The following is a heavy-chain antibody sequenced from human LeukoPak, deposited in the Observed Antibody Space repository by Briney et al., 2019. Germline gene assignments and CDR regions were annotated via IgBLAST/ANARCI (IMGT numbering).Heavy chain of an antibody. Sequence: SETLSLTCTVSGGSISSSSYYWGWIRQPPGKGLEWIGSIYYSGSTYYNPSLKSRVTISVDTSKNQFSLKLRSVTAADTAVYYCLCYDSSGYYYFDYWGQGTLVTVSS. V-gene: IGHV4-39*01. D-gene: IGHD3-22*01. CDR2: IYYSGST. CDR1: GGSISSSSYY. J-gene: IGHJ4*02. CDR3: LCYDSSGYYYFDY.